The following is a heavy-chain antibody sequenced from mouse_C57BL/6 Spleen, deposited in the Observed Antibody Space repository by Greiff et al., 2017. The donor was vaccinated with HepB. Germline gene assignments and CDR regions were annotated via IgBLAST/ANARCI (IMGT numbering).Heavy chain of an antibody. V-gene: IGHV1-26*01. Sequence: VQLQQSGPELVKPGASVKISCKASGYTFTDYYMNWVKQSHGKSLEWIGDINPNNGGTSYNQKFKGKATLTVDKSSSTAYMELRSLTSEDSAVYYCARWAYDYGGYFDVWGTGTTVTVSS. CDR2: INPNNGGT. CDR3: ARWAYDYGGYFDV. CDR1: GYTFTDYY. D-gene: IGHD2-4*01. J-gene: IGHJ1*03.